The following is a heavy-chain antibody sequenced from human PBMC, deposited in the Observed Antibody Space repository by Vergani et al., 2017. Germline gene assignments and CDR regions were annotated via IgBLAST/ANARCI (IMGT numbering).Heavy chain of an antibody. CDR2: IYTSGST. CDR3: ARALDYYDSSGSYFDY. J-gene: IGHJ4*02. Sequence: QVQLQESGPGLVKPSQTLSLTCTVSGGSISSYYWSWIRQPAGKGLEWIGRIYTSGSTNYNPSLKSRVTISVDTSKNQFSLKLSSVTAADTAVYYCARALDYYDSSGSYFDYWGQGTLVTVSS. D-gene: IGHD3-22*01. CDR1: GGSISSYY. V-gene: IGHV4-4*07.